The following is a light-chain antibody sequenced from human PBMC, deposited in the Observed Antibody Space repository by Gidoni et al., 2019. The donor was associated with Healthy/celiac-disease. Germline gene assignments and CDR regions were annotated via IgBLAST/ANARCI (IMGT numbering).Light chain of an antibody. CDR2: AAS. V-gene: IGKV3-20*01. CDR1: QSVSSRY. J-gene: IGKJ2*01. Sequence: EVVFTQSPGTLSLSPGERATLSCRASQSVSSRYLAWYQQKPGQAPRLLIYAASSRATGIPDRFSGSGSGTDFTLTISRLEPEDFAVYYCQQYGNSPMYTFGQGTKLEI. CDR3: QQYGNSPMYT.